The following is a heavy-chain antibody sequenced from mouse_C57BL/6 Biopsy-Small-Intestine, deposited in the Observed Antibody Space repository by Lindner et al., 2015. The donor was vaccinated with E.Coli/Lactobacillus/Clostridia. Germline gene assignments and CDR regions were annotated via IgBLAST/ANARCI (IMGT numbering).Heavy chain of an antibody. D-gene: IGHD2-3*01. CDR3: ARDDEH. J-gene: IGHJ4*01. V-gene: IGHV1-63*01. CDR2: VIPIAGRA. CDR1: GGTFVNFA. Sequence: SVKVSCKVSGGTFVNFAINWVRQVPGQGLEWMGNVIPIAGRATYAQKFQGRVAIVADESTNIVFMELNSLTSEDTAMYYCARDDEHWGQGTLITVSS.